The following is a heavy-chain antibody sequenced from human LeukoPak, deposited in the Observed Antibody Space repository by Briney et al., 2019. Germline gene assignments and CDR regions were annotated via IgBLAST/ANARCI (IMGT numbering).Heavy chain of an antibody. CDR1: GGSISSYY. Sequence: PSETLSLTCTVSGGSISSYYWSWIRQPPGKGLEWIGYIYTSGSTNYNPSLKSRVTISVDTSKNQFSLKLSSVTAADTAVYYCARHKGGYCSSTSCPDAFDIWGQGTMVTVSS. J-gene: IGHJ3*02. CDR3: ARHKGGYCSSTSCPDAFDI. V-gene: IGHV4-4*09. CDR2: IYTSGST. D-gene: IGHD2-2*01.